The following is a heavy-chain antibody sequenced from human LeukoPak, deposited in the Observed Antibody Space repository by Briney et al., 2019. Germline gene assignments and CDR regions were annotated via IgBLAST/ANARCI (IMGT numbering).Heavy chain of an antibody. CDR2: ISGGGGTT. J-gene: IGHJ4*02. D-gene: IGHD4-17*01. Sequence: GGSLRPSCAASGFTFASYAMSWVRQAPGKGLEWVSSISGGGGTTDYADSVKGRFTISRDNSKNTLYLQMNSLRADDTAIYYCAKGHGDYTANYFDYWGQGTLVTVSS. CDR1: GFTFASYA. V-gene: IGHV3-23*01. CDR3: AKGHGDYTANYFDY.